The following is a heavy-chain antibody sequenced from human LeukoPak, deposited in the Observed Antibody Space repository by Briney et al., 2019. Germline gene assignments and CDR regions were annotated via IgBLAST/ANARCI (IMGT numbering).Heavy chain of an antibody. V-gene: IGHV1-18*01. J-gene: IGHJ4*02. CDR3: ARDWAGQDY. D-gene: IGHD3-16*01. Sequence: ASVKVSCKASGGSFNNYAISWVRQAPGQGLEWMGWINAYSGNTNSAQKLQGRVTMTTDTSSSTAYMDLRSLRSDDTAVYYCARDWAGQDYWGQGTLVTVSS. CDR1: GGSFNNYA. CDR2: INAYSGNT.